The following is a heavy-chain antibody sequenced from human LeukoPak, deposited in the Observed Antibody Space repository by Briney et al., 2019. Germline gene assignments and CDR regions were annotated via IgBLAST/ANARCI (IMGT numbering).Heavy chain of an antibody. J-gene: IGHJ5*02. CDR3: ARDNKRNWFDP. D-gene: IGHD2/OR15-2a*01. CDR2: ISAYNGNT. CDR1: GYTFTSYG. V-gene: IGHV1-18*01. Sequence: ASVKVSCKASGYTFTSYGISWVRQAPGQGLKWMGWISAYNGNTNFAQKLQGRVTMTTDTSTSTAYMELRSLRSDDTAVYYCARDNKRNWFDPWGQGTLVTVSS.